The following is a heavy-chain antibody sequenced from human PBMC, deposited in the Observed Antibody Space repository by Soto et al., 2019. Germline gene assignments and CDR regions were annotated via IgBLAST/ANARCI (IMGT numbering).Heavy chain of an antibody. CDR3: ARGIEYSSSDYLDY. D-gene: IGHD6-6*01. CDR2: IIPIFGTA. V-gene: IGHV1-69*01. Sequence: QVQLVQPGAEVKKPGSSVKVSCKASGGTFSSYAISWVRQAPGQGLEWMGGIIPIFGTANYAQKLPGRVTITADESTSTGYMELSSLRSEDTAVYYCARGIEYSSSDYLDYWGQGTLVTVSS. J-gene: IGHJ4*02. CDR1: GGTFSSYA.